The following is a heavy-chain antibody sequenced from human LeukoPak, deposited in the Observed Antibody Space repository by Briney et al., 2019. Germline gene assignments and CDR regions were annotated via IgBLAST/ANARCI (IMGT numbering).Heavy chain of an antibody. CDR3: ARARYSANDYSDY. V-gene: IGHV3-72*01. D-gene: IGHD1-26*01. Sequence: GGSLRLSRAASGFTFSDHYMDWVRQAPGKGLEWVGRIRNKANSYTTEYAASVKGRFTISRDDSKNSLYLQMSSLKTEDTALYYCARARYSANDYSDYWGQGTLVTVSS. CDR1: GFTFSDHY. J-gene: IGHJ4*02. CDR2: IRNKANSYTT.